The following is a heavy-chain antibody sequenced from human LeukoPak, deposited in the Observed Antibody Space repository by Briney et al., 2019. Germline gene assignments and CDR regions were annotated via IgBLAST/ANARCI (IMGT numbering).Heavy chain of an antibody. V-gene: IGHV4-34*01. CDR3: ARRVQPYYFDY. J-gene: IGHJ4*02. D-gene: IGHD1-1*01. Sequence: SSETLSLTCAVYGGSFSGYYWSWIRQPPGKGLEWIGEINHSGSTNYNPSLKSRVTISVDTPKNQFSLKLSSVTAADTAVYYCARRVQPYYFDYWGQGTLVTVSS. CDR2: INHSGST. CDR1: GGSFSGYY.